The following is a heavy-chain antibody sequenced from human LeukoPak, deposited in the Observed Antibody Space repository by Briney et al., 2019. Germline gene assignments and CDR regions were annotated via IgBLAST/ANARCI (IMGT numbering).Heavy chain of an antibody. D-gene: IGHD6-6*01. CDR3: ARDPGQLAPKAFDI. CDR1: GFTFSSYA. CDR2: ISYDGSNK. V-gene: IGHV3-30-3*01. J-gene: IGHJ3*02. Sequence: GGSLRPSCAASGFTFSSYAMHWVRQAPGKGLEWVAVISYDGSNKYYADSVKGRFTISRDNSKNTLYLQMNSLRAEDTAVYYCARDPGQLAPKAFDIWGQGTMVTVSS.